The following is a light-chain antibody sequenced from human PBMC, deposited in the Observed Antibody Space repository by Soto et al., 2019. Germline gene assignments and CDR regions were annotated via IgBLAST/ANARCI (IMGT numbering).Light chain of an antibody. V-gene: IGKV1-39*01. Sequence: DIQMTQSPSSLSASVGDRVTITCRASQSITNYLNWYQHKPGQAPNLLIYAASTLQAGVPSRFSGSTTGTDFTLTITGLQPEDSATYYCQQTLSVPRTFGLGTKVDIK. CDR3: QQTLSVPRT. CDR1: QSITNY. CDR2: AAS. J-gene: IGKJ1*01.